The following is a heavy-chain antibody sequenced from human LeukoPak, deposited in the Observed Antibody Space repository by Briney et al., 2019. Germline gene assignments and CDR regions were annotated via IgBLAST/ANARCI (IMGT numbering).Heavy chain of an antibody. J-gene: IGHJ4*02. V-gene: IGHV4-4*02. Sequence: SETLSLTCAVSGGSISSSNWWSWVRQPPGKGLEWIGEIYHSGSTNYNPSLKSRVTISVDTSKNQFSLKLSSVTAADTAVYYCETPMVRGVIGYWGQGTLVTVSS. D-gene: IGHD3-10*01. CDR3: ETPMVRGVIGY. CDR2: IYHSGST. CDR1: GGSISSSNW.